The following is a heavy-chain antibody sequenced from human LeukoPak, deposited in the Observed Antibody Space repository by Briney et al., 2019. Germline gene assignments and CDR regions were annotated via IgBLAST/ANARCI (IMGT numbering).Heavy chain of an antibody. Sequence: SETLSLTCTVSGGSISSGGYYWSWIRQHPGKGLEWIGYIYYSGSTYYNPSLKSRVTISVDTSKNQFSLKLSSVTAADTAVYYCARDKRLFGRSGYYPNWGQGTLVTVSS. CDR2: IYYSGST. D-gene: IGHD3-3*01. J-gene: IGHJ4*02. CDR3: ARDKRLFGRSGYYPN. V-gene: IGHV4-31*03. CDR1: GGSISSGGYY.